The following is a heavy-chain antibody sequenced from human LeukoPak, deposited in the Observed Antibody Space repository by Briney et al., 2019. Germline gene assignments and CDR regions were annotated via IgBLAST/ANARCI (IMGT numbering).Heavy chain of an antibody. CDR1: GFTFSSYG. Sequence: PGGSLRLSCAASGFTFSSYGMHWVRQAPGKGLEWVAFIRYDGSNKYYADSVKGRFTISRDNPKNTLYLQMNSLKTEDTAVYYCAKDKAYYYGSGSYYNPGYYYYYMDVWGRGTTVTISS. CDR3: AKDKAYYYGSGSYYNPGYYYYYMDV. V-gene: IGHV3-30*02. J-gene: IGHJ6*03. D-gene: IGHD3-10*01. CDR2: IRYDGSNK.